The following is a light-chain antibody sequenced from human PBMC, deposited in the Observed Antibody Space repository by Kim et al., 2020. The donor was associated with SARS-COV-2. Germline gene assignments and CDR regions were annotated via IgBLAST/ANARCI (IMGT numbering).Light chain of an antibody. CDR2: GKN. CDR3: NSRDSSGNHLV. J-gene: IGLJ3*02. CDR1: SLRSYY. V-gene: IGLV3-19*01. Sequence: AFGQAVRITCQGDSLRSYYASWYQQKPGQAPVLVIYGKNNRPSGIPDRFSGSSSGNTASLTITGAQAEDEAHYYCNSRDSSGNHLVFGGGTQLTVL.